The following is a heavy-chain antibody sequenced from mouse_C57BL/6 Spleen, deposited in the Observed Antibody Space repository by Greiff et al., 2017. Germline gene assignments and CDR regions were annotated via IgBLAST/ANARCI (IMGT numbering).Heavy chain of an antibody. CDR1: GYTFTSYW. CDR3: ARSSLSAWFAY. V-gene: IGHV1-52*01. D-gene: IGHD6-1*01. J-gene: IGHJ3*01. CDR2: IDPSDSET. Sequence: QVQLQQPGAELVRPGSSVKLSCKASGYTFTSYWMHWVKQRPIQGLEWIGNIDPSDSETHYNQKFKDKATLTVDKSSSTAYMQLSSLTSEDSAVYYCARSSLSAWFAYWGQGTLVTVSA.